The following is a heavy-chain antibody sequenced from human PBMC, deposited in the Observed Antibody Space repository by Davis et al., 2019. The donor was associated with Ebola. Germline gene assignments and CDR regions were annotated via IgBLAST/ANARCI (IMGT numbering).Heavy chain of an antibody. CDR1: GFTFIGYA. CDR3: ATVSTITGNAFDV. D-gene: IGHD5/OR15-5a*01. J-gene: IGHJ3*01. V-gene: IGHV3-23*01. Sequence: GGSLRLSCAASGFTFIGYAMSWVRQAPGKGLEWVSGITGSGGTTYYAASVKVRFTISRDNAKNSLFLQMNSLRSEDTALYYCATVSTITGNAFDVWGRGTMVTVSS. CDR2: ITGSGGTT.